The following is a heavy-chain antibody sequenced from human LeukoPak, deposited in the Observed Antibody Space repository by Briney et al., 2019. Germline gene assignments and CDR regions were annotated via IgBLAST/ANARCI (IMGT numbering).Heavy chain of an antibody. D-gene: IGHD3-3*01. CDR1: EFTVSRKY. CDR2: IYSGDST. J-gene: IGHJ4*02. V-gene: IGHV3-66*01. CDR3: AKDGDSRPTRSHHDY. Sequence: PGGSLRLSCAASEFTVSRKYMSWVRQAPEKGLEWVSVIYSGDSTYYADSVRGRFTISRDNSKNTLYLQMNSLRAEDTAVYYCAKDGDSRPTRSHHDYWGQGTLVTVSS.